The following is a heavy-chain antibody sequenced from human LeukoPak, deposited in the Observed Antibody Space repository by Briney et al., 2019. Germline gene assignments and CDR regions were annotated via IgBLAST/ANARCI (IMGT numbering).Heavy chain of an antibody. D-gene: IGHD4-17*01. Sequence: GGSLRLSCAASGFTFSSYWMHWVRQAPGKGLVWVSRINSDGSSTSYADSVKGRFTISRDNAKNTLYLQMNSLRAEDTAVYYCTKEGGPMAVTTERYSFDQWGQGTLVTVSS. CDR3: TKEGGPMAVTTERYSFDQ. J-gene: IGHJ4*02. CDR2: INSDGSST. CDR1: GFTFSSYW. V-gene: IGHV3-74*01.